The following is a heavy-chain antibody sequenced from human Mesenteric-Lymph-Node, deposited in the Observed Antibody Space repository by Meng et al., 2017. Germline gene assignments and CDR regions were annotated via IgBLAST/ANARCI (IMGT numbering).Heavy chain of an antibody. CDR3: ARDTGGYDLSYLDY. Sequence: SETLSLTCTVSGGSISSSSYYWGWIRQPPGEGLEWIGSIYYSESTYYNPSLKSRVTLSVDTSKNQFSLKLSSVTAADKAVYYGARDTGGYDLSYLDYWGQGTLVTVSS. D-gene: IGHD5-12*01. V-gene: IGHV4-39*07. CDR1: GGSISSSSYY. CDR2: IYYSEST. J-gene: IGHJ4*02.